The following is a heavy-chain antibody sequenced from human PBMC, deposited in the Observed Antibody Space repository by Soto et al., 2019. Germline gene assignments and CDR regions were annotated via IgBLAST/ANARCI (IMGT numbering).Heavy chain of an antibody. CDR3: AKPFYFDNSGYGH. D-gene: IGHD3-22*01. CDR1: GFTFSSYA. Sequence: GGSLRLSCAASGFTFSSYAMSWVRQAPGKGLEWVSVIGGSGRSTNYADSVKGRFTISRDNSKNTLYLQVNSLRAEDTAVYYCAKPFYFDNSGYGHWGQGTLVTVSS. CDR2: IGGSGRST. J-gene: IGHJ4*02. V-gene: IGHV3-23*01.